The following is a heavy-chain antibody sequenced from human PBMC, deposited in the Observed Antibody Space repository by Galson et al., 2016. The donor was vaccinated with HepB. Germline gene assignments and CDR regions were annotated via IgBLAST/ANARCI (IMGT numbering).Heavy chain of an antibody. CDR1: GFTFDDYA. D-gene: IGHD6-19*01. J-gene: IGHJ4*02. CDR3: ARDPYQWLSKYYFDY. V-gene: IGHV3-9*01. CDR2: INWNSGAV. Sequence: SLRLSCAASGFTFDDYAMHWVRHSPGKGLEWVAGINWNSGAVFYADPVQGRFTISRDNNRNSIYLQMDNLSVEDTAFYFCARDPYQWLSKYYFDYWGQGALVTVSS.